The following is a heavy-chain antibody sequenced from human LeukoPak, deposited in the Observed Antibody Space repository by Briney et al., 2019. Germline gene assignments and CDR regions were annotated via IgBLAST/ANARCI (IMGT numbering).Heavy chain of an antibody. J-gene: IGHJ1*01. CDR3: AKGGGSSPDQHEYFQH. D-gene: IGHD2-15*01. CDR1: GFTFTTYS. V-gene: IGHV3-21*04. Sequence: GGSLRLSCEASGFTFTTYSMTWVRQAPGKGLEWVSIISSGSSAIFSADALKGRFTISRDDAKNLLYLDMNSLRAEDMALYYCAKGGGSSPDQHEYFQHWGQGTLVTVSS. CDR2: ISSGSSAI.